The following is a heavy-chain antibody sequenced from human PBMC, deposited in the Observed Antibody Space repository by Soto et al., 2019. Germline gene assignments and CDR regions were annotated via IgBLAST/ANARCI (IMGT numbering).Heavy chain of an antibody. D-gene: IGHD6-13*01. CDR2: ISYSGST. J-gene: IGHJ4*02. Sequence: PSETLSLTCTVSGGSISSYYWSWIRQPPGKGLEWIGYISYSGSTNYNPSLKSRVTISVDTSKNQFSLKLSSVTAADTAVYYCARAYSSSWYQNFLDCWGQGTLVTLSS. V-gene: IGHV4-59*01. CDR3: ARAYSSSWYQNFLDC. CDR1: GGSISSYY.